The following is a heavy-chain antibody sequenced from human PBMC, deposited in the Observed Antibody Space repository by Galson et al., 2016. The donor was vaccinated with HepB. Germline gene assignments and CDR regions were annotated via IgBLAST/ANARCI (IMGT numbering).Heavy chain of an antibody. V-gene: IGHV4-4*02. D-gene: IGHD2-2*01. CDR3: AREGLLGTTNCCKGFDY. J-gene: IGHJ4*02. Sequence: SETLSLTCAVSGGSITSTNWWSWVRQPPGKGLEWIGEIYHSGTTNYNPSLKSRVTMSVDKSNNQFSLKLTSVTAADTAVYYCAREGLLGTTNCCKGFDYWGQGALVTVSS. CDR1: GGSITSTNW. CDR2: IYHSGTT.